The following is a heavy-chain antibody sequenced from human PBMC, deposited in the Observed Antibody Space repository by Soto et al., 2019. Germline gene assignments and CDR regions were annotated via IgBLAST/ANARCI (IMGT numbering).Heavy chain of an antibody. D-gene: IGHD5-12*01. CDR2: TYYRSKWYN. V-gene: IGHV6-1*01. CDR3: ARDPRGYSGYGLYYYYYYGMDV. CDR1: GDSVSSNSAA. Sequence: PSQTLSLTCAISGDSVSSNSAAWNWIRQSPSRGLKWLGRTYYRSKWYNDYAVSVKSRITINPDTSKNQFSLQLNSVTPEDTAVYYCARDPRGYSGYGLYYYYYYGMDVWGQGTTVTVSS. J-gene: IGHJ6*02.